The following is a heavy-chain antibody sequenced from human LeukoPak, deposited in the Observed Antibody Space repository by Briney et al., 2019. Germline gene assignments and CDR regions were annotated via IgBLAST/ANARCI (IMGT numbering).Heavy chain of an antibody. CDR3: ARGRLAPYYYGSGSYYNPSRGSFDY. CDR1: GYTFTSYD. D-gene: IGHD3-10*01. V-gene: IGHV1-8*03. Sequence: ASVKVSCKASGYTFTSYDINWVRQATGQGLEWMGWMNPNSGNTGYAQKFQGRVTITRNTSISTAYMELSSLRSEDTAVYYCARGRLAPYYYGSGSYYNPSRGSFDYWGQGTLVTVSS. J-gene: IGHJ4*02. CDR2: MNPNSGNT.